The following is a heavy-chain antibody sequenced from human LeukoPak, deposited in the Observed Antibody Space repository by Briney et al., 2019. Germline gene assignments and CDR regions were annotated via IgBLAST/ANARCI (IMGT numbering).Heavy chain of an antibody. CDR2: ISTYSTTI. CDR1: GFTFSDYY. Sequence: GGSLRLSCAASGFTFSDYYMSWIRQTPGNGLGWVSYISTYSTTIYYADSVKGRFTISRDNAKNSLYLQMNSLRAEDTAVYYCARYYDSGASRGPKKTFDIWGQGTMVTVS. J-gene: IGHJ3*02. CDR3: ARYYDSGASRGPKKTFDI. D-gene: IGHD3-10*01. V-gene: IGHV3-11*01.